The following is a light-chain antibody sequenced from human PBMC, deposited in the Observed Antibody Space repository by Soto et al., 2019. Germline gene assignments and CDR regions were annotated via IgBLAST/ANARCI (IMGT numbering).Light chain of an antibody. CDR2: EVS. CDR3: SSYPISNTLDVV. J-gene: IGLJ2*01. V-gene: IGLV2-14*01. Sequence: QSALTQPASVSGSPGQSITISCTGISSDGGGYKYVYVSWYQQHPGKAPKLMIYEVSNRPSGVSNRFYGSKSGKVASLTTFELQAEDDAYDYCSSYPISNTLDVVFGGGTKLTVL. CDR1: SSDGGGYKYVY.